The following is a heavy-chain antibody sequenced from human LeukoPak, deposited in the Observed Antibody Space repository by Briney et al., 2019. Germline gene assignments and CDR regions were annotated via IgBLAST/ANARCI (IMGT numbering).Heavy chain of an antibody. V-gene: IGHV3-48*03. CDR3: AATTVGFALDY. CDR1: GFTFSSYE. Sequence: GGSLRLSCAASGFTFSSYEMNWVRQAPGKGLEWVSDISSSGSTIDYADSVKGRFTISRDNAKNSLYLQMNSLRAEDTAVYYCAATTVGFALDYWGQGTLVTVSS. J-gene: IGHJ4*02. D-gene: IGHD4-17*01. CDR2: ISSSGSTI.